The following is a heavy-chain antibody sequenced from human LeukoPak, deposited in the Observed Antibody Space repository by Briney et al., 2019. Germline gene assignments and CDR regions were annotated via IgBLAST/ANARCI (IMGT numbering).Heavy chain of an antibody. V-gene: IGHV4-34*01. Sequence: SETLSLTCAVYGGSFSSYYWSWIRQPPGKGLEWIGEINHSGSTNYNPSLKSRVTISVDASKNQFSLKLSSVTAADTAVYYCARGRRRVAILNYYYGMDVWGQGTTVTVSS. D-gene: IGHD2-15*01. CDR1: GGSFSSYY. J-gene: IGHJ6*02. CDR2: INHSGST. CDR3: ARGRRRVAILNYYYGMDV.